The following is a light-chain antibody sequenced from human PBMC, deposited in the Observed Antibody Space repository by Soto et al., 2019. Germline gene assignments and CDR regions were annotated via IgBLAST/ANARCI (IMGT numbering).Light chain of an antibody. V-gene: IGKV3-20*01. CDR3: QQYGTSPP. J-gene: IGKJ1*01. CDR1: QSVSSTY. Sequence: EIVLTQSPGTLSLSPGERATLSCRASQSVSSTYLAWYQQKPGQAPRLLIFGASSRATGIPDRFSGSGSGTDFTLTISRLEPEDFAVYYCQQYGTSPPFDQGTKVEIK. CDR2: GAS.